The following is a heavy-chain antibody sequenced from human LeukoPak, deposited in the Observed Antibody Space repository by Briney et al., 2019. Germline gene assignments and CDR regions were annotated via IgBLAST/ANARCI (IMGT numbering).Heavy chain of an antibody. J-gene: IGHJ2*01. CDR1: GFNFDDDA. Sequence: GGSLRLSCAVSGFNFDDDAMHWVRHAPGRGLEWVSGINWKTGNGIYADSVKGRFPISRDNAKSSLYLQMSSLRAEDTALYYCTRRAARWQFDLWGRGTLLTVSS. CDR3: TRRAARWQFDL. V-gene: IGHV3-9*01. CDR2: INWKTGNG. D-gene: IGHD5-24*01.